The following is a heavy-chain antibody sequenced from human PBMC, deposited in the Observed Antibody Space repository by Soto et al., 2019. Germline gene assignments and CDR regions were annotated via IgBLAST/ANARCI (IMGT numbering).Heavy chain of an antibody. CDR2: INRDGSTT. J-gene: IGHJ5*02. Sequence: EVQLVESGGGLVQPGGSLRLSCAASGFTFSSYWMHWVRQAPGKGLVWVSRINRDGSTTTYADSVKGRFTISRDNAKNTLYLQMNSLRADDTAVYYCARVATGRYNWFDPWGQGTLVTVSS. D-gene: IGHD1-1*01. CDR3: ARVATGRYNWFDP. CDR1: GFTFSSYW. V-gene: IGHV3-74*01.